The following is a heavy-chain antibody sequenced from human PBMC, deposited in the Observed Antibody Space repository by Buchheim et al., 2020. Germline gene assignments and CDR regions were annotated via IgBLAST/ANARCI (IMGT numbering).Heavy chain of an antibody. J-gene: IGHJ4*02. V-gene: IGHV3-7*01. CDR2: IKKDESEK. CDR1: GFTFSTYW. D-gene: IGHD2-21*02. CDR3: ARGLSVVTARDYFDS. Sequence: EVQLVESGGDLVQPGKSLRLSCAASGFTFSTYWMSWVRQAPGKGLEWVANIKKDESEKYYVDSVEGRFTISRDNAKNKLYLQMNSLTADDTGVYYCARGLSVVTARDYFDSWSQGT.